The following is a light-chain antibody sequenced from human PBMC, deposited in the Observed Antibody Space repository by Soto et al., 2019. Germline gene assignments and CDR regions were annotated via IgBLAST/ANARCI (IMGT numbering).Light chain of an antibody. Sequence: QSVLTQPASVSGSPGQSITISCTGTSSDVGGYNYVSWYQHHPGKAPKLMIYAVNNRPSGVSNRFSGSKSGNTASLTISGLQAEDEADYYCSSYTTISTLDVVFGGGTKLTVL. CDR2: AVN. J-gene: IGLJ3*02. CDR1: SSDVGGYNY. V-gene: IGLV2-14*03. CDR3: SSYTTISTLDVV.